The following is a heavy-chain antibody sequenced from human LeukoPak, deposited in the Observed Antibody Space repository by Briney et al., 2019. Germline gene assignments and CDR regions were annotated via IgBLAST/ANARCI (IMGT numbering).Heavy chain of an antibody. CDR2: FDPEDGET. J-gene: IGHJ4*02. CDR1: GYTLTELS. V-gene: IGHV1-24*01. Sequence: ASVKVSCKVSGYTLTELSMHWVRQAPGKGLEWMGGFDPEDGETIYAQKFQGRVTMTEDTSTDTAYMELSSLRSDDTAVYYCARSRGGANADVLRFLEWLAFDYWGQGTLVTVSS. CDR3: ARSRGGANADVLRFLEWLAFDY. D-gene: IGHD3-3*01.